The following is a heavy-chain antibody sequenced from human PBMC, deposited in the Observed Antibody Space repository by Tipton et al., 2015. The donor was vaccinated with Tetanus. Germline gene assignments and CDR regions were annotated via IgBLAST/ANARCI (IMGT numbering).Heavy chain of an antibody. V-gene: IGHV3-33*01. D-gene: IGHD3-10*01. Sequence: SLRLSCAASGFTFDNYALHWVRQAPGKXLXWLAVIWYDGSNQYYEESMKGRFTISRDNAKNTIFLQMNSLRAEDTAVYYCARDGFYYGSGSYYRAFWGXGTLVTVSP. CDR2: IWYDGSNQ. J-gene: IGHJ4*01. CDR3: ARDGFYYGSGSYYRAF. CDR1: GFTFDNYA.